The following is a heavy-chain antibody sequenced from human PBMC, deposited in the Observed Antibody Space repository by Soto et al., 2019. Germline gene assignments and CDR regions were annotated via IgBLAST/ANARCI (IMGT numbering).Heavy chain of an antibody. CDR3: AAVPYYDDGSDYFDY. CDR1: RYSFPTYA. CDR2: INTVNGKS. Sequence: ASVKVSCKASRYSFPTYAIHWVRQAPGQRLQWMGWINTVNGKSDSAQKFQERVTITRDMSTSTAYMELSSLRYDDTAVYYCAAVPYYDDGSDYFDYWGQGTLVTVSS. V-gene: IGHV1-3*04. J-gene: IGHJ4*02. D-gene: IGHD3-22*01.